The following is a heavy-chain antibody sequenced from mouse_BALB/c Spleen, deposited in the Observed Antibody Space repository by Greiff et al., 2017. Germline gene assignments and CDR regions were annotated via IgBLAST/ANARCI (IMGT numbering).Heavy chain of an antibody. CDR3: ARKSPSGYSLDY. Sequence: VKLMESGPGLVAPSQSLSITCTVSGFSLTGYGVNWVRQPPGKGLEWLGMIWGDGSTDYNSALKSRLSISKDNSKSQVFFKMNSLQANDTAIYYCARKSPSGYSLDYWGQGTTLTVSS. D-gene: IGHD3-1*01. CDR1: GFSLTGYG. J-gene: IGHJ2*01. V-gene: IGHV2-6-7*01. CDR2: IWGDGST.